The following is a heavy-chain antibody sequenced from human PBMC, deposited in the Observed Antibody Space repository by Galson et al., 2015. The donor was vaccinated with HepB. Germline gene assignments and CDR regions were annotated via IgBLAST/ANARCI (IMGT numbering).Heavy chain of an antibody. J-gene: IGHJ4*02. CDR3: AKEGAGLLWFGDDNGHFDY. CDR2: ISGSGGST. CDR1: GFTFSSYA. Sequence: SLRLSCAASGFTFSSYAMSWVRQAPGKGLEWVSAISGSGGSTYYADSVKGRFTISRDNSKNTLYLQMNSLRAEDTAVYYCAKEGAGLLWFGDDNGHFDYWGQGTLVTVSS. V-gene: IGHV3-23*01. D-gene: IGHD3-10*01.